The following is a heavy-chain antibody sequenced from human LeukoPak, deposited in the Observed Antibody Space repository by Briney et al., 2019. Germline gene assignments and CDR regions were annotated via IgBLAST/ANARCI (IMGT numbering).Heavy chain of an antibody. CDR2: IFPSGST. D-gene: IGHD1-14*01. J-gene: IGHJ3*02. Sequence: PSETLSLTCTVSGGSISSYYWTWIRLPAGKGLEWIGRIFPSGSTHYNPSLESRVTISLLPSKNQVSLRLSSVTAADTGIYYCASNEPGPMALDIWGQGTVVTVSS. V-gene: IGHV4-4*07. CDR3: ASNEPGPMALDI. CDR1: GGSISSYY.